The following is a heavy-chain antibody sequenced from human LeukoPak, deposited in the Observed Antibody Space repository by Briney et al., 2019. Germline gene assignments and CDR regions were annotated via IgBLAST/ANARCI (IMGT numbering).Heavy chain of an antibody. V-gene: IGHV3-66*01. CDR3: AKEFGVVVVTAAIPIDY. J-gene: IGHJ4*02. Sequence: GGSLRLSCAASGFTVSSNYMSWVRQAPGKGLEWVSVIYSGGSTYYADSVKGRFTISRDNSKNTLYLQMNSLRAEDTAVYYCAKEFGVVVVTAAIPIDYWGQGTLVTVSS. CDR1: GFTVSSNY. CDR2: IYSGGST. D-gene: IGHD2-2*01.